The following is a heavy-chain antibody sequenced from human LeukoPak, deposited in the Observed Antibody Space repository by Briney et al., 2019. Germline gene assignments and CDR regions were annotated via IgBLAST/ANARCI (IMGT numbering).Heavy chain of an antibody. Sequence: PGGSLRLSCAASGFTVSSNYMSWVRQAPGKGLEWVSVIYSGGSTYYADSVKGRFTISRDNSKNTLYLQMNSVRAEDTAVYYCARDTPPLYGDYVVRDYWGQGTLVTVSS. J-gene: IGHJ4*02. D-gene: IGHD4-17*01. CDR1: GFTVSSNY. CDR2: IYSGGST. CDR3: ARDTPPLYGDYVVRDY. V-gene: IGHV3-66*01.